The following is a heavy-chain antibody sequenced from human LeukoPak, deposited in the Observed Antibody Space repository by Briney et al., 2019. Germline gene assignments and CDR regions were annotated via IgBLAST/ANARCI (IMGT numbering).Heavy chain of an antibody. V-gene: IGHV1-2*02. CDR1: GYMFTGYY. CDR2: INPNSGGT. Sequence: ASVKVTCKASGYMFTGYYMHWVRQAPAQGLEWMGWINPNSGGTNNAQKFQGRVTMTRDTSISTAYMELSSLRSDDTAVYYCARGYCSGDCFTLFDYWGQGTLVTVSS. D-gene: IGHD2-21*02. CDR3: ARGYCSGDCFTLFDY. J-gene: IGHJ4*02.